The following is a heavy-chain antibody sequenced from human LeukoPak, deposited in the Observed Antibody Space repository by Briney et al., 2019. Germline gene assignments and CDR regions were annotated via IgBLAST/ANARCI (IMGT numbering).Heavy chain of an antibody. V-gene: IGHV3-48*02. CDR3: ARDSSSYYFDY. D-gene: IGHD6-6*01. CDR1: GFTFSSYI. Sequence: GGSLRLSCAASGFTFSSYIMNWVRQAPGKGLEWVSYISSTSSTIYYADSVKGRFTLSRDNAKNSLYLQMNGLRDEDTAVYYCARDSSSYYFDYWGQGTLVTVSS. CDR2: ISSTSSTI. J-gene: IGHJ4*02.